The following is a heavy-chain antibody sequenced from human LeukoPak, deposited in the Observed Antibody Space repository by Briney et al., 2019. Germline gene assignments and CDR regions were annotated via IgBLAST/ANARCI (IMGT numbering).Heavy chain of an antibody. Sequence: GGSLRLSCAASGFTVSSNYMSWVRQAPGKGLEWVSVIYSGGSTYYADSVKGRFTISRDNSKNTLYLQMNSLKAEDTAVYYCARDQWVTGTARAFDIWGQGTMVTVSS. V-gene: IGHV3-66*01. J-gene: IGHJ3*02. CDR1: GFTVSSNY. CDR2: IYSGGST. CDR3: ARDQWVTGTARAFDI. D-gene: IGHD1-7*01.